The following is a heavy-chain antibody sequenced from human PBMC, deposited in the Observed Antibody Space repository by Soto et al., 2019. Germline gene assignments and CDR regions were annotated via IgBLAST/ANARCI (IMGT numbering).Heavy chain of an antibody. V-gene: IGHV3-15*01. CDR1: GFTFSNAW. CDR2: IKSKTDGGPT. J-gene: IGHJ3*02. Sequence: EVQLVESGGGLVKPGGSLRLSCAASGFTFSNAWMSWVRQAPGKGLEWVGRIKSKTDGGPTDYAAPVNGRFTISRDDSRNPLYRQMNSLKTGCTAVYYCTKDWASWACYIWGQGTMVAVSS. CDR3: TKDWASWACYI. D-gene: IGHD2-15*01.